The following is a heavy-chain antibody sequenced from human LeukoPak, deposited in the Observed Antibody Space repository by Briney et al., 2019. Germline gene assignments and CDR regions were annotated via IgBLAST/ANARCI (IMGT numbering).Heavy chain of an antibody. D-gene: IGHD2-2*01. Sequence: PSETLSLTCAVYGGSFSGYYWNWIRQPPGKGLEWIGEINHSGSTNYNPSLKSRVTFSVDTSKNQFSLKLTSVTTADTAVYYCARVEKYQVHQLLPYLLLDYWGQGTLVTVSS. CDR1: GGSFSGYY. CDR3: ARVEKYQVHQLLPYLLLDY. V-gene: IGHV4-34*01. CDR2: INHSGST. J-gene: IGHJ4*02.